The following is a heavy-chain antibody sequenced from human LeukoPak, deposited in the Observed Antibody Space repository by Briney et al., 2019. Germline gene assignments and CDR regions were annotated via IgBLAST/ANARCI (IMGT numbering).Heavy chain of an antibody. J-gene: IGHJ3*02. V-gene: IGHV1-69*01. CDR3: ARMIVVVPAALSHNAFDI. Sequence: GASVKVSCKASGGTFSSYAISWVRQAPGQGLEWMGGIIPIFGTANYAQKFQGRVTITADESTSTAYMELSSLRSEDTAVYYCARMIVVVPAALSHNAFDIWGQGTMVTVSS. CDR2: IIPIFGTA. CDR1: GGTFSSYA. D-gene: IGHD2-2*01.